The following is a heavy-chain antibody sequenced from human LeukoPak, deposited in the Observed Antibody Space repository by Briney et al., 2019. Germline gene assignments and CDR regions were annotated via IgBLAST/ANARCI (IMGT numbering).Heavy chain of an antibody. D-gene: IGHD2-21*01. J-gene: IGHJ6*03. CDR1: GFTFSSYA. CDR2: ISDSGGNT. V-gene: IGHV3-23*01. CDR3: AKGTASYYYFMDV. Sequence: GGSLRLSCAASGFTFSSYAMSWVRQAPGKGLEWVSSISDSGGNTYYADYVKGRFTISRDNSKNTLSPQMNGLRAEDTAVYYCAKGTASYYYFMDVWGKGTTVTVSS.